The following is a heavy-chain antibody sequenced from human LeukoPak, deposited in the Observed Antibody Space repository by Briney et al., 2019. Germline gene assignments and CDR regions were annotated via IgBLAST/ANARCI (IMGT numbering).Heavy chain of an antibody. CDR3: AKAPILTGYLAYFDY. V-gene: IGHV3-23*01. CDR1: EFTFSSYA. Sequence: GGSLRLSCAASEFTFSSYAMSWVRQAPGKGLEWVSAISGSGGSTYYADSVKGRFTISRDNSKNTLYLQMNSLRAEDTAVYYCAKAPILTGYLAYFDYWGQGTLVTVSS. D-gene: IGHD3-9*01. J-gene: IGHJ4*02. CDR2: ISGSGGST.